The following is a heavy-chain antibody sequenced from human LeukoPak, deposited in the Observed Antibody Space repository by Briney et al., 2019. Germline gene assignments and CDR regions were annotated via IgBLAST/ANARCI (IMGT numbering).Heavy chain of an antibody. V-gene: IGHV4-39*07. D-gene: IGHD4-17*01. CDR1: GGSISSSSYY. CDR3: ARVVLGYGDYVGTRAFDI. CDR2: IYYSGST. J-gene: IGHJ3*02. Sequence: PSETLSLTCTVSGGSISSSSYYWGWIRQPPGKGLEWIGSIYYSGSTYYNPSLKSRVTISVDTSKNQFSLKLSSVTAADTAVYYCARVVLGYGDYVGTRAFDIWGQGTMVTVSS.